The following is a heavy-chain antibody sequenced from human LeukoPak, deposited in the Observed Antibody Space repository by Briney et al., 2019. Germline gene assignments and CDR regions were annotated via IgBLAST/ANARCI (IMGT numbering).Heavy chain of an antibody. CDR3: ARVRIGQQLDKYYYYAMDV. D-gene: IGHD6-13*01. V-gene: IGHV1-2*02. CDR2: IDPNSGGT. J-gene: IGHJ6*02. CDR1: GYTFTDYY. Sequence: ASVKVSCKASGYTFTDYYMHWVRQAPGQGLEWMGWIDPNSGGTNYAQKFQGRVTMTTDTSTSTAYMEVSRLRSDDTAVYYCARVRIGQQLDKYYYYAMDVWGQGTTVTVSS.